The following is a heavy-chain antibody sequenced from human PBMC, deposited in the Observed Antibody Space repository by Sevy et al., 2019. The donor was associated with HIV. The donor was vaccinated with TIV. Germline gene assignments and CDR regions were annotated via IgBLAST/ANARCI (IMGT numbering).Heavy chain of an antibody. V-gene: IGHV3-33*01. CDR1: GFAFSTYG. D-gene: IGHD3-10*01. CDR3: ARERRSSGIDY. Sequence: GGSLRLSCTASGFAFSTYGMHWVRQAPGKGLEWLAIIWYEGINKDYAEPVKGRFTISRDNSKITLYLQMNSLRVDDTAVYYSARERRSSGIDYWGQGTLVTVSS. J-gene: IGHJ4*01. CDR2: IWYEGINK.